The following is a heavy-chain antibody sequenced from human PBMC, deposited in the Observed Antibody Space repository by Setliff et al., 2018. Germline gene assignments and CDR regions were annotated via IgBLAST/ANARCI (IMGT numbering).Heavy chain of an antibody. CDR1: GFTFSGYY. J-gene: IGHJ4*02. V-gene: IGHV4-34*01. CDR2: IGHTGSI. Sequence: GSLRLSCAASGFTFSGYYMQWVRQAPGKGLEWVGNIGHTGSINYNPSLKSRLTISRDTSKNQVSLKLNSVTATDTAVYYCARDLGHGGDSDYWGQGILVTAPQ. CDR3: ARDLGHGGDSDY. D-gene: IGHD2-21*02.